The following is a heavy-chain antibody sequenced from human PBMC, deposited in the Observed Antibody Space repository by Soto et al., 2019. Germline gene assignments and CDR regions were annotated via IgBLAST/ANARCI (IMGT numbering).Heavy chain of an antibody. CDR2: ISYDGSNK. CDR3: AKLHYYDSSGFDY. D-gene: IGHD3-22*01. J-gene: IGHJ4*02. V-gene: IGHV3-30*18. CDR1: GFTFSSYG. Sequence: QVRLVESGGGVVQPGRSLRLSCAASGFTFSSYGMHWVRQAPGKGLEWVAVISYDGSNKYYADSVKGRFTISRDNSKNTLYLQMNSLRAEDTAVYYCAKLHYYDSSGFDYWGQGTLVTVSS.